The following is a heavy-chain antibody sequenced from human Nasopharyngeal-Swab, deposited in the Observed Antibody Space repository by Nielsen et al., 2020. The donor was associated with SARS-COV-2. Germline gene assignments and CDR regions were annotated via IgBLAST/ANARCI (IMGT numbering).Heavy chain of an antibody. J-gene: IGHJ6*03. CDR3: TRETRIAVAGTLLYYYYYYMDV. D-gene: IGHD6-19*01. CDR2: IRSKASGGTT. V-gene: IGHV3-49*04. Sequence: LSLTCTVSGGSISSYYWSWVRQAPGKGLEWVGFIRSKASGGTTEYAASVKGRFTISRDDSKSIAYLQMNSLKTEDTAVYYCTRETRIAVAGTLLYYYYYYMDVWGKGTTVTVSS. CDR1: GGSISSYY.